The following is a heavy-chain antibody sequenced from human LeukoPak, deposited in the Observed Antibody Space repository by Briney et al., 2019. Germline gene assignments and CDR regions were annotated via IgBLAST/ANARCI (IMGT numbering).Heavy chain of an antibody. CDR2: INPTTGDT. D-gene: IGHD2-15*01. J-gene: IGHJ3*02. CDR3: ARYGFSAVWQGGWHAFDI. Sequence: ASVKVSCKASGYTFTSYYMHWVRQAPGQGLEWMGIINPTTGDTTYAQKFQGRLTMTRDMSTSTVYMELSSLTSEDTAVFYCARYGFSAVWQGGWHAFDIWGQGTVVTVSS. CDR1: GYTFTSYY. V-gene: IGHV1-46*01.